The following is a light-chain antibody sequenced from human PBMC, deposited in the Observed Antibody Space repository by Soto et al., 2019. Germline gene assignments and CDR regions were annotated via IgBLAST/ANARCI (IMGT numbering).Light chain of an antibody. CDR1: KNDIGVYDF. CDR3: SSYAGSSNV. Sequence: QSALTQPPSASGSPGQSVTISCTGTKNDIGVYDFVSWYQHHPGKAPRLIIYEVVQRPSGVPDRFSGSKSGNTASLTVSGLRAEDEADYYCSSYAGSSNVFGTGTKVTVL. J-gene: IGLJ1*01. V-gene: IGLV2-8*01. CDR2: EVV.